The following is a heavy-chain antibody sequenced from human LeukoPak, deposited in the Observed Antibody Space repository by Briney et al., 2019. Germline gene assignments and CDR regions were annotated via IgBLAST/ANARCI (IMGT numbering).Heavy chain of an antibody. V-gene: IGHV3-74*01. D-gene: IGHD4-17*01. J-gene: IGHJ3*02. Sequence: GGSLRLSCAASGFTFSSYWMHWVRQAPGKGLVWVSHIINDGSSTSFADSAKGRFTISRDNAKNTLYLQMNSLRADDTAVYYCARGDYPYALDIWGQGTMVTVSS. CDR2: IINDGSST. CDR3: ARGDYPYALDI. CDR1: GFTFSSYW.